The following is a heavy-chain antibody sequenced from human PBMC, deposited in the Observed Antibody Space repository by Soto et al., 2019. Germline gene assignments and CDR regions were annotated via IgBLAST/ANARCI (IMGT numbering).Heavy chain of an antibody. D-gene: IGHD6-6*01. CDR2: ISHSGST. CDR1: GGSISSSNW. J-gene: IGHJ4*02. CDR3: AKCITALGPIDY. Sequence: QVQLQESGPGLVKPSGTLSLTCAVSGGSISSSNWWSWVRQPPGKGLEWIGEISHSGSTNYNPSLKSRVTISVDKSTNQFSLKLSSVTAADTAVYDCAKCITALGPIDYWGQGTLVTVSS. V-gene: IGHV4-4*02.